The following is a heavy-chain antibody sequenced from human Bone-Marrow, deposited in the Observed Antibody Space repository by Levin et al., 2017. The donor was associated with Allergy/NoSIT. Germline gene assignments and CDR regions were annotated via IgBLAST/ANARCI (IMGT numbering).Heavy chain of an antibody. CDR2: IYYSGST. D-gene: IGHD2-2*01. J-gene: IGHJ6*02. CDR1: GGSISSYY. CDR3: ARTKAANCSSTSCQKPLLPYYGMDV. V-gene: IGHV4-59*08. Sequence: SETLSLTCTVSGGSISSYYWSWIRQPPGKGLEWIGYIYYSGSTNYNPSLKSRVTISVDTSKNQFSLKLSSVTAADTAVYYCARTKAANCSSTSCQKPLLPYYGMDVWGQGTTVTVSS.